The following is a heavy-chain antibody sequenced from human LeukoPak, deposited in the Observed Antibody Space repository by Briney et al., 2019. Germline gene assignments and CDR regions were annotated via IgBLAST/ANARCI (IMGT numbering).Heavy chain of an antibody. CDR2: INTNTGNP. D-gene: IGHD3-9*01. V-gene: IGHV7-4-1*02. J-gene: IGHJ4*02. CDR1: GYSFSTYA. Sequence: ASVKVSCKASGYSFSTYAINWVRQAPGQGLEWMGWINTNTGNPTYAQGFTGRLAFSLDTSVSTAYLQISSLKADDTAIYYCARDYDILTGYGYWGQGTLVTVFS. CDR3: ARDYDILTGYGY.